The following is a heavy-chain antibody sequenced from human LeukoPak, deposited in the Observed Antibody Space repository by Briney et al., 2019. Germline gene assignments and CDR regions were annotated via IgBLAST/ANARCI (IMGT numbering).Heavy chain of an antibody. D-gene: IGHD3-22*01. J-gene: IGHJ4*02. CDR3: AKRGVVIRVILVGFHKEAYYFDS. Sequence: PGGSLRLSCAVSGITLSNYGMSWVRQAPGKGLEWVAGISDRGGRTNYADSVKGRFTISRDNPRNTLYLQANSLSDEDTAVYFCAKRGVVIRVILVGFHKEAYYFDSWGQGALVTVSS. CDR2: ISDRGGRT. CDR1: GITLSNYG. V-gene: IGHV3-23*01.